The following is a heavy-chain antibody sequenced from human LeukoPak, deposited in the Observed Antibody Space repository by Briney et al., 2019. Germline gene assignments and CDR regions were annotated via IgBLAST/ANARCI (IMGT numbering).Heavy chain of an antibody. J-gene: IGHJ6*03. CDR3: ARQGYSSSWGSYHYYYMDV. D-gene: IGHD6-13*01. CDR2: IYYSGST. Sequence: SETLSLTCTVSGGSISSSSYYWGWIRQPPGKGLEWIGSIYYSGSTYYNPSLKSRVTISVDTSKNQFSLKLSSVTAADTAVYYCARQGYSSSWGSYHYYYMDVWGKGTTVTVSS. V-gene: IGHV4-39*01. CDR1: GGSISSSSYY.